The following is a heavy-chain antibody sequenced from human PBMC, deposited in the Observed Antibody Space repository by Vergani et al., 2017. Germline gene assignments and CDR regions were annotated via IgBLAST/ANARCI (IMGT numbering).Heavy chain of an antibody. CDR2: IYTSGST. D-gene: IGHD2-2*01. J-gene: IGHJ3*02. CDR3: ARVLVAPPEEAFDI. Sequence: QVQLQESGPGPVKPSQTLSLTCTVSGGSISSGSYYWSWIRQPAGKGLEWIGRIYTSGSTYYNPSLKSRVTISVDTSKNQFSLKLSSVTAADTAVYYCARVLVAPPEEAFDIWGQGTMVTVSS. CDR1: GGSISSGSYY. V-gene: IGHV4-61*02.